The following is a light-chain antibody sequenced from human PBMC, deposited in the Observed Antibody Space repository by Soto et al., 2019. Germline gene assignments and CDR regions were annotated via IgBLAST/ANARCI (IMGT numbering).Light chain of an antibody. J-gene: IGKJ2*01. V-gene: IGKV3-20*01. CDR2: GAS. Sequence: DIVLTQSPGTLSLSPGDRATLSCRSSQSVNSNYLAWYQQKPGQAPRLLIFGASTRATGIPDRFRGSGSGTDFTLTINRLEPEDFAVYYCQQYGNFPYTFGQGTKVDIK. CDR1: QSVNSNY. CDR3: QQYGNFPYT.